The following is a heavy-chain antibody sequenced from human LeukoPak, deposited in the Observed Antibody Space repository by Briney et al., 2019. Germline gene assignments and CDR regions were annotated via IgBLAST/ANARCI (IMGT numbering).Heavy chain of an antibody. CDR1: GGSFSGYY. Sequence: SETLSLTCAVYGGSFSGYYWSWIRQPPGKGLEWIGEINHSGSTNYNPSLKSRVTISVDTSKNQFSLKLSSVTAADTAVYYCARRLLWFGTYYMDVWGKGTTVTISS. J-gene: IGHJ6*03. CDR2: INHSGST. CDR3: ARRLLWFGTYYMDV. D-gene: IGHD3-10*01. V-gene: IGHV4-34*01.